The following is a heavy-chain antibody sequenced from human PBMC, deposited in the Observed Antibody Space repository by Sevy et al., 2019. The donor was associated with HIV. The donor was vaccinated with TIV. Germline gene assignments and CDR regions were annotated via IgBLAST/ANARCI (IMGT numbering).Heavy chain of an antibody. J-gene: IGHJ6*02. CDR2: ISGSGGTT. D-gene: IGHD6-19*01. CDR1: GFTFSNYA. CDR3: AKVLARGVAVAGSAWGMDV. V-gene: IGHV3-23*01. Sequence: GGSLRLSCAASGFTFSNYAMNWDRQAPGKGLEWVSSISGSGGTTYYAYSVEGRFTISRDKSKNTLYLQMHSLRAEDTAVYYCAKVLARGVAVAGSAWGMDVWGQGTTVTVSS.